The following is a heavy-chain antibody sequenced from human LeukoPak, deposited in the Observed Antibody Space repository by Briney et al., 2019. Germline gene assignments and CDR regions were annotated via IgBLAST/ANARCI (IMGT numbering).Heavy chain of an antibody. J-gene: IGHJ4*02. Sequence: PGGSLRLSCAASGFTFSSYGMHWVRQAPGKGLEWVAFISFDGGNNYYPDSLKGRFTISRDISKNTAYLQINSLRPEDTAVYYCARDLYREYDYGYYGDYWGRGTLVTVSS. CDR2: ISFDGGNN. D-gene: IGHD5-18*01. V-gene: IGHV3-30*03. CDR1: GFTFSSYG. CDR3: ARDLYREYDYGYYGDY.